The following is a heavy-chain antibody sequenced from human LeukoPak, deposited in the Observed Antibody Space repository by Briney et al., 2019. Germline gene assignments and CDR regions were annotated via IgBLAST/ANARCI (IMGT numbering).Heavy chain of an antibody. CDR2: IYYSGST. CDR3: ARGLASGSLSDAFDI. J-gene: IGHJ3*02. D-gene: IGHD3-10*01. CDR1: GGSISSGGYY. V-gene: IGHV4-30-2*01. Sequence: SETLSLTCTVSGGSISSGGYYWSWIRQPPGKGLEWIGYIYYSGSTYYNPSLKSRVTISVDTSKNQFSLKLSSVTAADTAVYFCARGLASGSLSDAFDIWGQGTMVTVSA.